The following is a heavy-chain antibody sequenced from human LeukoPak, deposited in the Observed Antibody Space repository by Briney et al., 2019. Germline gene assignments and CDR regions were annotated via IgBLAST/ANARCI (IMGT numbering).Heavy chain of an antibody. CDR2: IWYDGSNK. CDR3: ARDNSGSYYYFDY. D-gene: IGHD1-26*01. Sequence: GGSLRLSCAASGFTFSSYGMHWVRQAPGKGLEWVAVIWYDGSNKYYADSVKGRFTISRDNSKSTLYLQMNSLRAEDTAVYSCARDNSGSYYYFDYWGPGTLVTVS. J-gene: IGHJ4*02. CDR1: GFTFSSYG. V-gene: IGHV3-33*01.